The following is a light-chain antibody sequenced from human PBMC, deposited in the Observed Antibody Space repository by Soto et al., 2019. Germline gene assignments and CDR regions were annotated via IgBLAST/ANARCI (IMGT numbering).Light chain of an antibody. CDR2: GAS. V-gene: IGKV3-15*01. CDR3: QQYYSTPPYT. J-gene: IGKJ2*01. Sequence: EIVMSQSPATLSVSPGERAALSCRASQSVSSNLAWYQQKRGQAPRLLISGASTRASGIPARFSGSGSGTEFTLTISSLQAEDVAVYYCQQYYSTPPYTFGHGTKLEIK. CDR1: QSVSSN.